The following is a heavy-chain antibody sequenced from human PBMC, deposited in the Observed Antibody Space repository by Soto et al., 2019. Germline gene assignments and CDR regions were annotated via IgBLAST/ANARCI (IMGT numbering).Heavy chain of an antibody. CDR3: ARGRAVTPYYYYYGMDV. Sequence: ASVKVSCKASGYTFTSYDINWVRQATGQGLEWMGWMNPNSGNTGYAQKFQGRVTMTRNTSISTAYMELSSLRSEDTAVYYCARGRAVTPYYYYYGMDVWGQGTTVTVSS. J-gene: IGHJ6*02. V-gene: IGHV1-8*01. CDR1: GYTFTSYD. CDR2: MNPNSGNT. D-gene: IGHD4-17*01.